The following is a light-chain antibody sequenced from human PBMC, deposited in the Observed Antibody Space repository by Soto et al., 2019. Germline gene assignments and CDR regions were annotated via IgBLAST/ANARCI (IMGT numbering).Light chain of an antibody. CDR3: QQYHKWPPST. Sequence: EIVMTQSPGTLSVSPGERATLSCRASQSVTNSLAWYQQKPGQAPRLLIYDASTRGTGVPARFSGSGSGTEFSLTISSLQSEDPAVYYCQQYHKWPPSTFGQGTKVDIK. CDR1: QSVTNS. J-gene: IGKJ1*01. CDR2: DAS. V-gene: IGKV3-15*01.